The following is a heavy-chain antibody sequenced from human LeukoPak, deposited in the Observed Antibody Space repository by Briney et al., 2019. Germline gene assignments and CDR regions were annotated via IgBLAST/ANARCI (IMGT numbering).Heavy chain of an antibody. V-gene: IGHV1-18*01. CDR1: GYTFTSYG. D-gene: IGHD4-17*01. CDR3: ARESLPPKLYGDYGSNDY. CDR2: ISAYNGNT. J-gene: IGHJ4*02. Sequence: ASVKVSCKASGYTFTSYGISWVRQAPGQGLEWMGWISAYNGNTNYAQKLQGRVTMTTDTSTSTAYMELRSLRSDDTAVYYCARESLPPKLYGDYGSNDYWGQGTLVTVSS.